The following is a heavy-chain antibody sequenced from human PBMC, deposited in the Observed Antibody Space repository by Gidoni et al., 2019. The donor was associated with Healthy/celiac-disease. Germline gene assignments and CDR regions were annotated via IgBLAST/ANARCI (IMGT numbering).Heavy chain of an antibody. CDR2: IRLNRGSR. CDR3: AKDISVGYCSGGSCPNYYYYGMDV. D-gene: IGHD2-15*01. J-gene: IGHJ6*02. CDR1: GFHFVDSA. Sequence: EVQLVASGGGLVQPGRSLRLSCAASGFHFVDSALLWVRPAPGKGLEGVSCIRLNRGSRGYADSVKGRFTISRDNAKNSLYLQMNSLRADDTALYYCAKDISVGYCSGGSCPNYYYYGMDVWGQGTTVTVSS. V-gene: IGHV3-9*01.